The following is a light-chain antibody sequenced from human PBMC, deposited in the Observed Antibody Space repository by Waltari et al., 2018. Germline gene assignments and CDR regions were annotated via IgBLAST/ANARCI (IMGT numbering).Light chain of an antibody. Sequence: DIVMTQSPDSLAVSLGEGATITCTSSHSVLSSSNNKNYLAWYQQKPGQPPKLLIYWASTRESGVPDRFSGSGSGTDFTLTISSLQAEDVAVYYCQQYYSTPFTVGPGTKVDIK. CDR3: QQYYSTPFT. V-gene: IGKV4-1*01. CDR2: WAS. CDR1: HSVLSSSNNKNY. J-gene: IGKJ3*01.